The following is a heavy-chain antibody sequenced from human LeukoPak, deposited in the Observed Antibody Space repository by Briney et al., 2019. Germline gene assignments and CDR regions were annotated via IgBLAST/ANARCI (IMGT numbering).Heavy chain of an antibody. CDR3: ARERRATYDDCFDI. CDR2: ISSSSSYI. Sequence: NPGGFLRLSCAASGFTFSSYSMNWVRQAPGKGLEWVSSISSSSSYIYYADSVKGRFTISRDNAKNSLYLQMNSLRAEDTAVYYCARERRATYDDCFDIWGQGTMVTVSS. D-gene: IGHD3-22*01. CDR1: GFTFSSYS. V-gene: IGHV3-21*01. J-gene: IGHJ3*02.